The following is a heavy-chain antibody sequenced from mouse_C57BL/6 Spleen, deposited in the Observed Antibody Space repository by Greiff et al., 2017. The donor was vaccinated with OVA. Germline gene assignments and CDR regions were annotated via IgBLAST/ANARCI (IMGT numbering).Heavy chain of an antibody. D-gene: IGHD1-1*01. CDR3: ARNGGSSYWYFDV. CDR1: GFSLTSYG. CDR2: IWSGGST. V-gene: IGHV2-2*01. Sequence: VQGVESGPGLVQPSQSLSITCTVSGFSLTSYGVHWVRQSPGKGLEWLGVIWSGGSTDYNAAFISRLSISKDNSKSQVFFKMNSLQADDTAIYYCARNGGSSYWYFDVWGTGTTVTVSS. J-gene: IGHJ1*03.